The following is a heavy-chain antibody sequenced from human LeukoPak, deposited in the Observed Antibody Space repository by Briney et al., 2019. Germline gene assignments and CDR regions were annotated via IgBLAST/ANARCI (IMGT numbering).Heavy chain of an antibody. CDR2: ISSSSSYI. CDR3: ARDSMVRGVIDSPAVDY. D-gene: IGHD3-10*01. Sequence: PGGSLRLSCAASGFTFSSYSMNWVRQAPGKGLEWVSSISSSSSYIYYADSVKGRFTISRDNAKNSLYLQMNSLRAEDRAVYYCARDSMVRGVIDSPAVDYWGQGTLVTVSS. J-gene: IGHJ4*02. V-gene: IGHV3-21*01. CDR1: GFTFSSYS.